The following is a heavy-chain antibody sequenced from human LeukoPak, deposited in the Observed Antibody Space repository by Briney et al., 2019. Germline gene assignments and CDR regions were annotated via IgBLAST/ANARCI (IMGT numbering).Heavy chain of an antibody. CDR3: ARDWAVVVPAAAPGWYYGMDV. D-gene: IGHD2-2*01. CDR2: IYSGGST. CDR1: GFTVSSNY. V-gene: IGHV3-66*01. J-gene: IGHJ6*02. Sequence: PGGSLRPSCAASGFTVSSNYMSWVRQAPGKGLEWVSVIYSGGSTYYADSEKGRFTISRDNSKNTLYLQMNSLRAEDTAVYYCARDWAVVVPAAAPGWYYGMDVWGQGTTVTVSS.